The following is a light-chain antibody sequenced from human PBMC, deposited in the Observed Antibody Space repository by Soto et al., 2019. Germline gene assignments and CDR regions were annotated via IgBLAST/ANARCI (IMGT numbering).Light chain of an antibody. CDR3: CSYAGTYTYV. V-gene: IGLV2-11*01. Sequence: VLTQPRSVSGSPGQSVTISCTGTSNDVGGYKYVSWYQQHPGKAPKALIHDVNKRPSGVPDRFSGSKSGNTASLTISGLQAEDEADYYCCSYAGTYTYVFGTGTKVTVL. CDR1: SNDVGGYKY. CDR2: DVN. J-gene: IGLJ1*01.